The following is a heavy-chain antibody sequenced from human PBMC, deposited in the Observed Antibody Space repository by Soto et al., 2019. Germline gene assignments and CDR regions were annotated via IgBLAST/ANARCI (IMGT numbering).Heavy chain of an antibody. D-gene: IGHD4-17*01. V-gene: IGHV1-2*04. CDR1: GYTFTGYY. CDR3: ARAYGTVTYFEFDY. CDR2: INPNSGGT. Sequence: QVQLVQSGAEVKNPGASVKVSCKASGYTFTGYYMPCVRQAPGQGLEWMGWINPNSGGTNYAQKFQGWVTMTRDTSISTAYMELSRLRSDATAVYYCARAYGTVTYFEFDYSGQGTLVTVSS. J-gene: IGHJ4*02.